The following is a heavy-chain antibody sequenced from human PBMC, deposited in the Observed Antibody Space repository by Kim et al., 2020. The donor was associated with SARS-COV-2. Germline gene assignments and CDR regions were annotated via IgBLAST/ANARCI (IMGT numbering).Heavy chain of an antibody. J-gene: IGHJ4*02. Sequence: SETLSLTCTVSGGSISSSSYYWGWIRQPPGKGLEWIGSIYYSGSTYYNPSLKSRVTISVDTSKNQFSLKLSSVTAADTAVYYCARDPIAAAGFDYWGQGT. D-gene: IGHD6-13*01. V-gene: IGHV4-39*07. CDR1: GGSISSSSYY. CDR3: ARDPIAAAGFDY. CDR2: IYYSGST.